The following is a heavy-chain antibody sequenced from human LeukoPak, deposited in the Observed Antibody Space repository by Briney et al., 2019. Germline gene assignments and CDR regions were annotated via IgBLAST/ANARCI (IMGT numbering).Heavy chain of an antibody. D-gene: IGHD7-27*01. CDR1: GGSFSGYY. CDR3: ARGKANWAPGY. Sequence: SETLSLTCAVYGGSFSGYYWSWIRQPPGKGLEWIGEINHSGSTNYNPSLKSRVTISVDTSKNQFSLKLSSVTAADTAVYYCARGKANWAPGYWGQGTLVTVSS. CDR2: INHSGST. V-gene: IGHV4-34*01. J-gene: IGHJ4*02.